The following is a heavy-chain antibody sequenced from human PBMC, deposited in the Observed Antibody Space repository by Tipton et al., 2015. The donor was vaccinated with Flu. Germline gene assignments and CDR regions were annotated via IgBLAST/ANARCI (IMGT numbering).Heavy chain of an antibody. J-gene: IGHJ4*02. CDR3: ARDSDYGSGSYWNDY. V-gene: IGHV3-30*13. D-gene: IGHD3-10*01. CDR2: ISYDGSNQ. CDR1: GFTFSNYG. Sequence: SLRLSCAASGFTFSNYGMFWVRQAPGKGLEWVTTISYDGSNQYYADSVKGRFTISRDNSKNMVYLQMNSLRAEDTAVYYCARDSDYGSGSYWNDYWGQGTLVIVSS.